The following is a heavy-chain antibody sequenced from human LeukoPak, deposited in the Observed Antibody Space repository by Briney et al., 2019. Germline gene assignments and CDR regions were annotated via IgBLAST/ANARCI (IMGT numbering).Heavy chain of an antibody. CDR2: IFVGSGNT. V-gene: IGHV1-58*02. CDR3: AGQGYSYGDAFDI. J-gene: IGHJ3*02. CDR1: GFTFTSSA. D-gene: IGHD5-18*01. Sequence: GTSVKVSCKASGFTFTSSAMQWMRQARGQRLEWIGWIFVGSGNTNYAQKFQERVTITRDMSTSTAYMELSSLRSEDTAVYYCAGQGYSYGDAFDIWGQGTMVTVSS.